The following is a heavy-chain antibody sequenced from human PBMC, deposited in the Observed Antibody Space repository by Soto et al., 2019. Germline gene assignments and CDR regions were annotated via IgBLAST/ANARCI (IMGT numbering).Heavy chain of an antibody. CDR1: GFTFGDYA. CDR2: IRSKAYGGTT. J-gene: IGHJ5*02. CDR3: TRAAAAAGIQHNWFAP. V-gene: IGHV3-49*03. D-gene: IGHD6-13*01. Sequence: PGGSLRLSCTASGFTFGDYAMSWFRQAPGKGLEWVGFIRSKAYGGTTEYAASVKGRFTISRDDSKSIAYLQMNSLKTEDTAVYYCTRAAAAAGIQHNWFAPWGQGTLVTVSS.